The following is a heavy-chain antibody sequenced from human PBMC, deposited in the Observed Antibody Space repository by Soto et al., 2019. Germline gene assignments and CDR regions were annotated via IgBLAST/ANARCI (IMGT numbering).Heavy chain of an antibody. J-gene: IGHJ4*02. D-gene: IGHD3-10*01. V-gene: IGHV1-18*01. Sequence: ASVKVSCKASGYNFINYGITRVLQAPGQGLEWMGWISVHKGNTKYAQKLQGRVTMTTDTSTSTAYMELRSLRSDDTAVYYCVRDLDGSGSYYTDYWGPGTLVTVSS. CDR1: GYNFINYG. CDR2: ISVHKGNT. CDR3: VRDLDGSGSYYTDY.